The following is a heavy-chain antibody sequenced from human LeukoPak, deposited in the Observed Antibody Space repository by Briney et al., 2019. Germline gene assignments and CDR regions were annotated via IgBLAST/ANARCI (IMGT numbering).Heavy chain of an antibody. D-gene: IGHD4-17*01. CDR1: GGSISSGDYY. V-gene: IGHV4-30-4*08. CDR2: IYYSGST. J-gene: IGHJ4*02. Sequence: PSETLSLTCTVSGGSISSGDYYWSWIRQPPGKGLEWIGYIYYSGSTYYNPSLKSRVTISVDTSKNQFSLKLSSVTAADTAVYYCARGSGDAEFDYWGQGTLVTVSS. CDR3: ARGSGDAEFDY.